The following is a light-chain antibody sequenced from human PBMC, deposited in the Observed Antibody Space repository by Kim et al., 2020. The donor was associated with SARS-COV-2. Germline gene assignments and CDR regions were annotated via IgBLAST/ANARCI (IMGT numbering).Light chain of an antibody. J-gene: IGLJ2*01. CDR2: GKN. CDR3: NSRDSNDNVV. Sequence: VDLGQTVRITCQGDSLRSYYANWYQQKPGQAPILVIYGKNNRPSGIPDRFSGSSSGNTASLTITGTQAGDEADYYCNSRDSNDNVVFGGGTQLTVL. CDR1: SLRSYY. V-gene: IGLV3-19*01.